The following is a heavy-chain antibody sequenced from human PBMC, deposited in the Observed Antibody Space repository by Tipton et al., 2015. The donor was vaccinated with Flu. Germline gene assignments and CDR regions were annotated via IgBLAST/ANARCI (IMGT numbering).Heavy chain of an antibody. V-gene: IGHV1-18*01. CDR3: ARDLEGGYCSSTSCCADLGWFDP. Sequence: QLVQSGAEVKKPGASVKVSCKASGYTFTSYGISWVRQAPGQGLEWMGWISAYNGNTNYAQKLQGRVTMTTDTSTSTAYMELRSLRSDDTAVYYCARDLEGGYCSSTSCCADLGWFDPWGQGTLVTVSS. D-gene: IGHD2-2*01. CDR1: GYTFTSYG. J-gene: IGHJ5*02. CDR2: ISAYNGNT.